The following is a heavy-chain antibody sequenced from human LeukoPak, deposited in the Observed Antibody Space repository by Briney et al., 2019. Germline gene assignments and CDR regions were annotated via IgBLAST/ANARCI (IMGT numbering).Heavy chain of an antibody. CDR2: ISYDGSNK. CDR1: GFTFSSYG. CDR3: AKVDSSSLPVPFFYYGMDV. Sequence: GGSLRLSCAASGFTFSSYGMHWARQAPGKGLEWVAVISYDGSNKYYADSVKGRFTISRDNSKNTLYLQMNSLRAEDTAVYYCAKVDSSSLPVPFFYYGMDVWGQGTTVTVSS. V-gene: IGHV3-30*18. J-gene: IGHJ6*02. D-gene: IGHD6-6*01.